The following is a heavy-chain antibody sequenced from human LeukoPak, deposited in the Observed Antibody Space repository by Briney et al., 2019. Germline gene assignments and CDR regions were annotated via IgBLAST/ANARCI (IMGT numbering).Heavy chain of an antibody. CDR2: ISGSGGST. CDR3: AKRGLYDSSGYYEYYFDC. CDR1: GFTFSSYA. J-gene: IGHJ4*02. D-gene: IGHD3-22*01. V-gene: IGHV3-23*01. Sequence: GGSLRLSCAASGFTFSSYAMSWVRQAPGKGLEWVSAISGSGGSTYYADSVKGRFTISRDNSKNTLYLQMNSLRAEDTAVYYCAKRGLYDSSGYYEYYFDCWGQGTLVTVSS.